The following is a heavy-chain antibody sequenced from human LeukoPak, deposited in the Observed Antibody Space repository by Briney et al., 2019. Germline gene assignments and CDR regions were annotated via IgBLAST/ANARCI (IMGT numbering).Heavy chain of an antibody. Sequence: PGGSLRLSCAASGFIFSTYWMSWVHQAPGKGLEWVANIKEDGSEKYYVDSVKGRFTISRDNAKNSLYLQMNSLRAEDTAVYYCARESGFGALFPHCMDVWGQGTTVTVSS. V-gene: IGHV3-7*03. CDR3: ARESGFGALFPHCMDV. D-gene: IGHD3-10*01. J-gene: IGHJ6*02. CDR1: GFIFSTYW. CDR2: IKEDGSEK.